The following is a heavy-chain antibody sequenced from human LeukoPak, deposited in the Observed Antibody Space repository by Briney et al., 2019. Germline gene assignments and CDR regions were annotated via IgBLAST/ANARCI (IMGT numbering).Heavy chain of an antibody. CDR1: GFTFSSYS. D-gene: IGHD1-26*01. CDR3: ASHGARQN. V-gene: IGHV3-48*02. CDR2: ISSSSTI. Sequence: GGSLRLSCAASGFTFSSYSMNWVRQAPGKGLEWVSYISSSSTIYYADSVKGRFTISRDNAKNSLYLQMNSLRDEDTAVYYCASHGARQNWGQGTLVTVSS. J-gene: IGHJ4*02.